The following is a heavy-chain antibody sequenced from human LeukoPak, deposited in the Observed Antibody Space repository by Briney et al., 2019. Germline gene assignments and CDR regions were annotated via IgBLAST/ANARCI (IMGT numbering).Heavy chain of an antibody. Sequence: GGSLRLSCAASGFTFSDHYMDWVRQAAGKGLEWVGRIRNKANSYTTEYAASVKGRFTISRDDSKNSLYLQMNSLKTEDTAVYYCARDSSGLIDYWGQGTLVTVSS. V-gene: IGHV3-72*01. CDR3: ARDSSGLIDY. D-gene: IGHD6-19*01. J-gene: IGHJ4*02. CDR1: GFTFSDHY. CDR2: IRNKANSYTT.